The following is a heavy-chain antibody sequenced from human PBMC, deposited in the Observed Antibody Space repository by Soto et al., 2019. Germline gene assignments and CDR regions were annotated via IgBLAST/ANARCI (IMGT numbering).Heavy chain of an antibody. CDR3: AKMRVGGEGAYYHMDV. D-gene: IGHD3-16*01. Sequence: QVQLQESGPGLVKPSVPLSLTCGASGGSIHGYYWSWLRQPPETGLASVGYMSYEGNQFYNPSLQSRVTMAEDTSKNLCPLRLSAVSAADSALYYCAKMRVGGEGAYYHMDVWGKGTTVTASS. J-gene: IGHJ6*03. CDR1: GGSIHGYY. CDR2: MSYEGNQ. V-gene: IGHV4-59*01.